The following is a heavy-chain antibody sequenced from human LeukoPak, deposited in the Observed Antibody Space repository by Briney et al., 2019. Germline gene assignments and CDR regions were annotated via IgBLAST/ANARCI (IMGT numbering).Heavy chain of an antibody. V-gene: IGHV3-23*01. D-gene: IGHD6-13*01. CDR1: GFTFSSYA. CDR2: VTGSGSST. J-gene: IGHJ4*02. CDR3: AKGIAAAMDY. Sequence: GRSLRLSCAASGFTFSSYAMSWVRQAPGEGLEWVSSVTGSGSSTYYADSVKGRFTISRDNSRNTLYLQMNSLRADDTAVYYCAKGIAAAMDYWGQGTLVTVSA.